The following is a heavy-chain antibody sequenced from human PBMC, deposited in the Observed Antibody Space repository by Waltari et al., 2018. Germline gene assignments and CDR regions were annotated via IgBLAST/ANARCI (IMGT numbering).Heavy chain of an antibody. CDR3: ARRGSYNWFDP. J-gene: IGHJ5*02. CDR2: IYYSGST. D-gene: IGHD3-10*01. Sequence: QVQLQESGPGLVKPSETLSLTCTVSGGSISSHYWSWIRQPPGKGLEWIGYIYYSGSTNYNPSLKSRVTISVDTSKNQFSLKLSSVTAADTAVYYCARRGSYNWFDPWGQGTLVTVSS. V-gene: IGHV4-59*11. CDR1: GGSISSHY.